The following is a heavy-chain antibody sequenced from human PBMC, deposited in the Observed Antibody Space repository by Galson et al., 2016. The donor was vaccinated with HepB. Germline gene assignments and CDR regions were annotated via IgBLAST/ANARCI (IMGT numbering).Heavy chain of an antibody. V-gene: IGHV1-2*02. D-gene: IGHD1-1*01. CDR3: AKGGPEGTGTLDA. CDR2: INPNSGGT. Sequence: SVKVSCKASGYTFTGYYMQWVRQAPGQGLEWMGWINPNSGGTNYAQKFQGRVTMTRDTSISTAYMELSRLRVDDTAVYYCAKGGPEGTGTLDAWGQGTLVTVSS. CDR1: GYTFTGYY. J-gene: IGHJ5*02.